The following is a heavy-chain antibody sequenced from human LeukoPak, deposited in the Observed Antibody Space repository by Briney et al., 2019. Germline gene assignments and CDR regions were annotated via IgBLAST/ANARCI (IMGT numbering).Heavy chain of an antibody. CDR3: ATIFYPSAVFGH. CDR1: GDTIRNYA. CDR2: IIPIVTIT. Sequence: SVKVSCKASGDTIRNYAISWVRQAPGQGLEWMGTIIPIVTITNYAQKFQGRVTMTEDTSTDTAYMELTRLTSEDTAVYYCATIFYPSAVFGHWGQGTLVTVSS. V-gene: IGHV1-69*04. D-gene: IGHD1-14*01. J-gene: IGHJ4*02.